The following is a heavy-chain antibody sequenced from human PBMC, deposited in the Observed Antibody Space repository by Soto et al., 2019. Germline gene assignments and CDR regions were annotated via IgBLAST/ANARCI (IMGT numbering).Heavy chain of an antibody. Sequence: QVQLQESGPGLVKPSQTLSLTYTVSGGSISSGGYYWSWIRQHPGKGLEWIGYIYYSGSTYYNPSLKSRVTISVDTSKNQFSLKLSSVTAADTAVYYCARSHDYGGDFDYWGQGTLVTVSS. V-gene: IGHV4-31*03. D-gene: IGHD4-17*01. CDR3: ARSHDYGGDFDY. CDR1: GGSISSGGYY. J-gene: IGHJ4*02. CDR2: IYYSGST.